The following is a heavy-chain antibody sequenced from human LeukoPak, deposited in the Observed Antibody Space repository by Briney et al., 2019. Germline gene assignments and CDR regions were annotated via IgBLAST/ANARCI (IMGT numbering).Heavy chain of an antibody. V-gene: IGHV1-69*13. CDR3: AREVSNSSPDY. CDR2: IIPIFGTP. Sequence: SVKVSCKDSGGTFSSYAITWVRQAPGQGLEWMGGIIPIFGTPNYAQNFQDRVTITADESTSTVYMELSSLRSEDTAVYHSAREVSNSSPDYWGQGTLVTVSS. J-gene: IGHJ4*02. CDR1: GGTFSSYA. D-gene: IGHD5/OR15-5a*01.